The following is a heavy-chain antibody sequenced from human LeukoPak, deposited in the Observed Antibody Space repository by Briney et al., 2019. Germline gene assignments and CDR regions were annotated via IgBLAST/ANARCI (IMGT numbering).Heavy chain of an antibody. Sequence: SETLSLTCTVYGGSFSDYYWSWIRQPPGKGLEWIGEINHSGSTNYNPSLKSRVTVSADMSRFQFSLKLNSVTAADTAVYYCARGGKSEYYGSGSHDYWGQGILVTVSS. J-gene: IGHJ4*02. CDR3: ARGGKSEYYGSGSHDY. CDR1: GGSFSDYY. CDR2: INHSGST. V-gene: IGHV4-34*01. D-gene: IGHD3-10*01.